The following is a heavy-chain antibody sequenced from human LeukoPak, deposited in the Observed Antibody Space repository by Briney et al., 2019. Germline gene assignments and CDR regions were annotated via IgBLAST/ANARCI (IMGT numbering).Heavy chain of an antibody. J-gene: IGHJ4*02. D-gene: IGHD3-3*01. Sequence: SETLSLTCTVSGGSISSSSYYWGWIRQPPGKGLEWIGSIYYSGSTYYNPSLKSRATISVDTSKNQFSLKLSSVTAADTAVYYCAGRITIFGVAVRDFDYWGQGTLVTVSS. CDR2: IYYSGST. CDR3: AGRITIFGVAVRDFDY. CDR1: GGSISSSSYY. V-gene: IGHV4-39*01.